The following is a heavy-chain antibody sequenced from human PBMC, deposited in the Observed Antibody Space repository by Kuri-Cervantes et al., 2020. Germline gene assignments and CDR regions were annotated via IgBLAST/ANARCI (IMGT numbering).Heavy chain of an antibody. CDR1: GFTFSNYA. J-gene: IGHJ3*02. CDR2: ISRNGDTI. CDR3: ARDSGTNSGSYGDGAFDI. D-gene: IGHD1-26*01. V-gene: IGHV3-9*01. Sequence: LSLTCAASGFTFSNYAMSWVRQAPGKGLEWVSGISRNGDTIGYADSVKGRFTISRNNAKNSVYLQMNSLRAEDTAVYYCARDSGTNSGSYGDGAFDIWGQGTMVTVSS.